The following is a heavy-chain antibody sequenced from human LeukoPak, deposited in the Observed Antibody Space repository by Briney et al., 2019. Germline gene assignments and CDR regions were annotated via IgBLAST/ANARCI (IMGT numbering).Heavy chain of an antibody. D-gene: IGHD6-13*01. CDR3: VRHEEDSSGWYGLGY. CDR1: GGSISSDY. J-gene: IGHJ4*02. V-gene: IGHV4-59*08. CDR2: IYNSGRT. Sequence: SETLSLTCTVSGGSISSDYWNWVRQPPGKGLEWIGHIYNSGRTNYNPSLKSRVTMSVDTSKNHFSLKLSSVTAADTALYYCVRHEEDSSGWYGLGYWGQGTLVTVSS.